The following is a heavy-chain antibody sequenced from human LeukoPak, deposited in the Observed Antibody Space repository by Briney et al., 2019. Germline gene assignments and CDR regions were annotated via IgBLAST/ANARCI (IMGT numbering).Heavy chain of an antibody. CDR3: ARDFADRIFEY. V-gene: IGHV3-33*01. CDR2: IWYDGSNK. D-gene: IGHD1-14*01. Sequence: GGSLRLSCAASGFTFSSYGMHWVRQAPGKGLEWVAVIWYDGSNKYYADSVKGRFTISRDNSKNTLYLQMNSLRAEDTAVYYCARDFADRIFEYWGQGTLVTVSS. CDR1: GFTFSSYG. J-gene: IGHJ4*02.